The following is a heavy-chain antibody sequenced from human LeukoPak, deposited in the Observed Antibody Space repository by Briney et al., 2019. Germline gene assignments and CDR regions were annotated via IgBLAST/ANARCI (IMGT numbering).Heavy chain of an antibody. CDR1: GFTFSSYS. V-gene: IGHV3-21*01. D-gene: IGHD1-26*01. J-gene: IGHJ4*02. CDR3: AREVGVVGATCDY. CDR2: ISSSSSYI. Sequence: GGSLRLSCAVSGFTFSSYSMNWVRMGPGKGLEWVSSISSSSSYIYYADSVKGRFTIYRDNAENSLFLQMNSLRAEDTAVYYCAREVGVVGATCDYWGQGTLVTVSS.